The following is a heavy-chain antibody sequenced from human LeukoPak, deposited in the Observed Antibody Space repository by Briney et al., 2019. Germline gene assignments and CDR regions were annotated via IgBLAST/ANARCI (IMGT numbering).Heavy chain of an antibody. CDR1: GYSFTSYW. Sequence: GESLQISCKGSGYSFTSYWIGWVRQMPGKGLEWMGIIYPGDSDTRYSPSFQGQVTISADKSISTAYLQWSSLKASDTAMYYCARHVIPHYYDSSGYLDYWGQGILVTVSS. V-gene: IGHV5-51*01. CDR3: ARHVIPHYYDSSGYLDY. CDR2: IYPGDSDT. J-gene: IGHJ4*02. D-gene: IGHD3-22*01.